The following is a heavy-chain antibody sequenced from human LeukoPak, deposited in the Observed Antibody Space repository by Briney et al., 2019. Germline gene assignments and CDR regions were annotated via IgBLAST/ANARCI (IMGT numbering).Heavy chain of an antibody. CDR2: IYYRGSS. CDR3: ASYYYDSLESFDI. CDR1: GASISSDGHY. V-gene: IGHV4-31*03. J-gene: IGHJ3*02. D-gene: IGHD3-22*01. Sequence: PSETLSLTCTVSGASISSDGHYWNWIRQHPGKGLEWTGYIYYRGSSYYNPSLKSRVTMSIDTSQNQLSLKLSSVTAADTAIYYCASYYYDSLESFDIWGQGTMVTVSS.